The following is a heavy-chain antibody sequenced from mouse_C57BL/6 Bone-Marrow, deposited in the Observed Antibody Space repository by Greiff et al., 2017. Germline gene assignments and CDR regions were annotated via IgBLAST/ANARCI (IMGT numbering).Heavy chain of an antibody. Sequence: QVQLKQSGAELARPGASVKMSCKASGYTFTSYTMHWVKPRPGQGLEWIGYINPSSGYTKYNQKFKDKATLTADKSSSTAYMQLSSLTSEDSAVYYCARTLVGVFAYWGQGTLVTVSA. CDR3: ARTLVGVFAY. D-gene: IGHD2-1*01. CDR1: GYTFTSYT. V-gene: IGHV1-4*01. CDR2: INPSSGYT. J-gene: IGHJ3*01.